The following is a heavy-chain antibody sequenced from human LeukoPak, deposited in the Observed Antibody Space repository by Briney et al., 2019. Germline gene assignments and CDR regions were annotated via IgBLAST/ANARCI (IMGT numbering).Heavy chain of an antibody. CDR1: GFTFSSYW. V-gene: IGHV3-74*01. CDR3: ARDMVAGGPDY. CDR2: IDSDGITT. Sequence: GGSLRLSCAASGFTFSSYWMHWVRQAPGKGLVWVSRIDSDGITTSYADSVKGRFTISRDNAKNTLYLQMNSLRAEDTAVYYCARDMVAGGPDYWGQGTLVTVSS. J-gene: IGHJ4*02. D-gene: IGHD6-19*01.